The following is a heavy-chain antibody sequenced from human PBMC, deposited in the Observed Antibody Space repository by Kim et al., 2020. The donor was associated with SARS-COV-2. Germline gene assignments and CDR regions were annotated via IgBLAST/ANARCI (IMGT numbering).Heavy chain of an antibody. Sequence: ASVKVSCKASGYTFTGYYMHWVRQAPGQGLEWMGRINPNSGGTNYAQKFQGRVTMTRDTSISTAYMELSRLRSDDTAVYYCARDDPTGMVTWYYYYGMDVWGQGTTVTVSS. V-gene: IGHV1-2*06. D-gene: IGHD5-18*01. CDR2: INPNSGGT. J-gene: IGHJ6*02. CDR1: GYTFTGYY. CDR3: ARDDPTGMVTWYYYYGMDV.